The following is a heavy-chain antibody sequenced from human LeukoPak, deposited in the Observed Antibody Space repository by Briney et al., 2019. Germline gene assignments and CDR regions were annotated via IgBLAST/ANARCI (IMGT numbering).Heavy chain of an antibody. D-gene: IGHD3-10*01. Sequence: ASVKVSCKASGYTFTGYYLHWVRQAPGQGLEWMGWINPNSAATNYAQKFQGRVTMTEDTSTDTAYMELSSLRSEDTAVYYCATKDYYGSGMGGWFDPWGQGTLVTVSS. V-gene: IGHV1-2*02. CDR3: ATKDYYGSGMGGWFDP. CDR1: GYTFTGYY. CDR2: INPNSAAT. J-gene: IGHJ5*02.